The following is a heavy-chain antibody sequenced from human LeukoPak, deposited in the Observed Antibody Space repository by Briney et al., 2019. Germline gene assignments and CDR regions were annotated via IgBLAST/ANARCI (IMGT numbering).Heavy chain of an antibody. V-gene: IGHV1-69*04. D-gene: IGHD3-16*01. CDR2: IIPILGIA. Sequence: SVKVSCKASGGTFSSYAISWVRQAPGQGLEWMGGIIPILGIANYAQKFQGRVTITADKSTSTAYMELSSLRSEDTAVYYCARDSVYLAPQVFDYWGQGTLVTVSS. CDR3: ARDSVYLAPQVFDY. J-gene: IGHJ4*02. CDR1: GGTFSSYA.